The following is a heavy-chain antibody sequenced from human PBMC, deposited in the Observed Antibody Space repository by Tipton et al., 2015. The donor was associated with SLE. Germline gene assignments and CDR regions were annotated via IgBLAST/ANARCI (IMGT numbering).Heavy chain of an antibody. CDR1: GSTFSIYW. Sequence: SLRLSCAVSGSTFSIYWMSWVRQTPGKGLEWVSSISGSGYNRKYADSVRGRFTISRDNSKNTVYVQMNSLRAEDTAVYYCASIVGATEYFDYWGQGTLVTVSS. V-gene: IGHV3-23*01. D-gene: IGHD1-26*01. CDR3: ASIVGATEYFDY. CDR2: ISGSGYNR. J-gene: IGHJ4*02.